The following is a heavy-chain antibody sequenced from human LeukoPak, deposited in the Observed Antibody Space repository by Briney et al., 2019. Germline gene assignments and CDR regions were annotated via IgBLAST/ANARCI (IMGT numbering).Heavy chain of an antibody. V-gene: IGHV4-31*03. CDR3: ARDGPAASFDY. CDR2: IYYSGST. CDR1: GGSISSGGYY. D-gene: IGHD2-2*01. J-gene: IGHJ4*02. Sequence: SETLSLTCTVSGGSISSGGYYWSWIRQHPGKGLEWIGYIYYSGSTYYNPSLKSRVTISVDTSKNQFPLKLSSVTAADTAVYYCARDGPAASFDYWGQGTLVTVSS.